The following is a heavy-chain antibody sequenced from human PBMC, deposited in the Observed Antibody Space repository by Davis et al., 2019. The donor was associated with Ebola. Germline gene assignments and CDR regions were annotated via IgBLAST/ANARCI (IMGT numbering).Heavy chain of an antibody. CDR2: IRSKAYGGTT. V-gene: IGHV3-49*03. Sequence: GESLKISCTASGFTFGDYAMSWFRQAPGKGLEWVGFIRSKAYGGTTEYAASVKGRFTISRDDSKSIAYLQMNSLKTEDTAVYYCTITPIPGPGYYYGMDVWSQGTTVTVSS. D-gene: IGHD1-14*01. J-gene: IGHJ6*02. CDR3: TITPIPGPGYYYGMDV. CDR1: GFTFGDYA.